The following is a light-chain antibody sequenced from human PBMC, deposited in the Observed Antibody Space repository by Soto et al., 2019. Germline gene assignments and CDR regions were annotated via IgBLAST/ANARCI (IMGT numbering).Light chain of an antibody. CDR2: WAS. CDR1: QSLLNGFYDKNY. CDR3: QHYYSPPLT. J-gene: IGKJ4*01. Sequence: IVMTQSPESLAVSLGERATINCKYSQSLLNGFYDKNYLAWYQQKPGQPPQLLIYWASTRESGVPDRFSGSGSGTDFTLTISSLQAEDVAVYYCQHYYSPPLTFGGGTTVEIK. V-gene: IGKV4-1*01.